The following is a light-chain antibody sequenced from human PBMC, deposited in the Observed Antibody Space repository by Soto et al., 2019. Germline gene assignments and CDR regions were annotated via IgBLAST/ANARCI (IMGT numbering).Light chain of an antibody. J-gene: IGKJ5*01. CDR1: QSVSLN. V-gene: IGKV3-15*01. Sequence: ETLMTQSPATLSVSPGERVSLSCRASQSVSLNLAWYQQKPGQAPRLLIYGASTRATGIPDRCNGSGSGTQFTLSITNLQSEDFALYYCQQYNDWPPITFGQGTRLEIK. CDR2: GAS. CDR3: QQYNDWPPIT.